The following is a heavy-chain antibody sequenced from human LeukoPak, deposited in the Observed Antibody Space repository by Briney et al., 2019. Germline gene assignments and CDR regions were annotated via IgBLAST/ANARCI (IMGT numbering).Heavy chain of an antibody. CDR3: ARDPQKYCSSTSCYGGLAFDI. CDR2: IYHSGST. J-gene: IGHJ3*02. CDR1: GGSLSSGGYY. V-gene: IGHV4-30-2*01. D-gene: IGHD2-2*01. Sequence: SETLSLTCTVSGGSLSSGGYYWSWIRQPPGKGLEWIGYIYHSGSTYYNPSLKSRVTISVDRSKNQFSLKLSSVTAADTAVYYCARDPQKYCSSTSCYGGLAFDIWGQGTMVTVSS.